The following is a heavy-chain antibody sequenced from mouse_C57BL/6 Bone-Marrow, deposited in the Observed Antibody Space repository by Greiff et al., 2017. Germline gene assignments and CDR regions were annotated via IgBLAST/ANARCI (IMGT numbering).Heavy chain of an antibody. CDR2: IDPENGDT. D-gene: IGHD1-1*01. CDR1: GFNIKDDY. J-gene: IGHJ1*03. Sequence: EVQLQQSGAELVRPGASVKLSCTASGFNIKDDYMHWVKQRPEQGLEWIGWIDPENGDTEYASKFQGKATITADTSSNTAYLQLSSLTSEDTAVYYCTTPDYGSSYGYWYFDVWGTGTTVTVSS. CDR3: TTPDYGSSYGYWYFDV. V-gene: IGHV14-4*01.